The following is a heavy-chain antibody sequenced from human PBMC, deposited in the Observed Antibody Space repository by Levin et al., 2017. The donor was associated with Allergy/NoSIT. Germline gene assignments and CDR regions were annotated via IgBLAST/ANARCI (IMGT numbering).Heavy chain of an antibody. CDR3: ARVQWGGSYRYFFDS. V-gene: IGHV3-48*03. CDR2: INYNGKTT. D-gene: IGHD3-16*02. CDR1: GFTFSGAE. Sequence: GESLKISCEASGFTFSGAEMNWVRQAPGKGLEWLSYINYNGKTTYYADSVKGRFTISRDNAKNSLYLQMNSLTTEDTAIYYCARVQWGGSYRYFFDSWGQGTLVTVSS. J-gene: IGHJ4*02.